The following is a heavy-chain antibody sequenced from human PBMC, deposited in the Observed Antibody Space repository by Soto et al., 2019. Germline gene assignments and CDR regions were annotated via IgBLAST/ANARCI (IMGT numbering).Heavy chain of an antibody. Sequence: ASVKVSCKASGGTFSSYAISWVRQAPGQGLEWMGENIPIFDAANYAQKFQGRVTITADESTSTAYMELSSLRSEDTAVYYCARATRSTVTGYYYYGMDVWGQGTTVTVSS. D-gene: IGHD4-4*01. J-gene: IGHJ6*02. CDR3: ARATRSTVTGYYYYGMDV. CDR2: NIPIFDAA. V-gene: IGHV1-69*13. CDR1: GGTFSSYA.